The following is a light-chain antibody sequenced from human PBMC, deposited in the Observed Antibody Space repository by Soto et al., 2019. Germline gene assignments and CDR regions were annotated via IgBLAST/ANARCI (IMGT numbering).Light chain of an antibody. CDR2: AAS. J-gene: IGKJ5*01. Sequence: DIQMTQSASTLSSSVVGRITITCRXSQSISGSLAWCQHQPGKAPKLLIYAASTLQSGVPSRFSGSGSGTDFTLTISCLQSEDFATYYCQQYYSYPPITLGQGTRLEIK. CDR3: QQYYSYPPIT. CDR1: QSISGS. V-gene: IGKV1-5*01.